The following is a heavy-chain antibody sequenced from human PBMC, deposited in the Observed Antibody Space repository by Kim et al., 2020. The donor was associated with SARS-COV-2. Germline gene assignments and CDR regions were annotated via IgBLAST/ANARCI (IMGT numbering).Heavy chain of an antibody. D-gene: IGHD1-1*01. CDR1: GYSLSGYY. J-gene: IGHJ4*02. Sequence: ASVKVSCKASGYSLSGYYMHWVRQAPGQGLEWMGWINPKSGGTNYAQKFQGRVTMTRDTSINTAYMELSRVTSDDTAVYLCARVGTGDSYLQALDCWGQG. V-gene: IGHV1-2*02. CDR3: ARVGTGDSYLQALDC. CDR2: INPKSGGT.